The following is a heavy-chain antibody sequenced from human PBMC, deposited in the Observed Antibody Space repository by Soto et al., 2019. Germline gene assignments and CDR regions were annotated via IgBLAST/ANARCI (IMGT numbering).Heavy chain of an antibody. Sequence: GGSLRLSCAASGFTSSSYWIHWVRQAPGKGLVWVSRISNDGSSTNYADSVKGRFTISRDNSKNTLYLQMNSLRVEDTAVYYCAKDRLGGNFDYWGQGTQVTVSS. CDR1: GFTSSSYW. J-gene: IGHJ4*02. CDR3: AKDRLGGNFDY. V-gene: IGHV3-74*01. CDR2: ISNDGSST.